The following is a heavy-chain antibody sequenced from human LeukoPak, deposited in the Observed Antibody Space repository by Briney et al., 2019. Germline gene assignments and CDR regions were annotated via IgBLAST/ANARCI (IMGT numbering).Heavy chain of an antibody. CDR2: INHSGST. CDR1: GGSISSSSYY. J-gene: IGHJ6*03. CDR3: ARTFIAARPPLYYYYYMDV. D-gene: IGHD6-6*01. Sequence: SETLSLTCTVSGGSISSSSYYWGWIRQPPGKGLEWIGEINHSGSTNYNPSLKSRVTISVDTSKNQFSLKLSSVTAADTAVYYCARTFIAARPPLYYYYYMDVWGKGTTVTVSS. V-gene: IGHV4-39*07.